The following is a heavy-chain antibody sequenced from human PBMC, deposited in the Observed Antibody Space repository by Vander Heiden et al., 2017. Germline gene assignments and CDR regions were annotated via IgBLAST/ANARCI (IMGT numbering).Heavy chain of an antibody. CDR2: IYHSGST. V-gene: IGHV4-30-2*01. Sequence: QLQLQQSGSGLVKPSQTLSLTCAVSGGSFSLGGYPCGWIRQPPGKGLEWIGYIYHSGSTYYNPSLKSRVTISVDRSKNQFSLKLSSVTAADTAVYYCARGEGITMVRGVIIPLYFDYWGQGTLVTVSS. J-gene: IGHJ4*02. CDR1: GGSFSLGGYP. CDR3: ARGEGITMVRGVIIPLYFDY. D-gene: IGHD3-10*01.